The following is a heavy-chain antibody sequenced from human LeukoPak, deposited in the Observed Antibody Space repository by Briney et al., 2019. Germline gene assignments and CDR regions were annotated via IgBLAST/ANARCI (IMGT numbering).Heavy chain of an antibody. CDR3: VRVQWWYFDL. V-gene: IGHV3-23*01. CDR1: GFSFNTYG. CDR2: ISGSGDRT. Sequence: GGSQRLSCAASGFSFNTYGMTWVRQAPGKGLEWVSAISGSGDRTFYADSVKGRFTVSRDSFKNTLSLQMNSLRAEDTAIYAKVRVQWWYFDLWGRGTLVTVSS. J-gene: IGHJ2*01. D-gene: IGHD6-19*01.